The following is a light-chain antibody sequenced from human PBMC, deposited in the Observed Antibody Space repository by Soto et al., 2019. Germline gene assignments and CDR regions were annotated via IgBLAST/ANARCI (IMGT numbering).Light chain of an antibody. V-gene: IGLV2-14*01. CDR1: SSDVGGYNY. Sequence: QSALTQPASVSGSPGQSITISCTGTSSDVGGYNYVSWYQQHPGKAPKLMIYEVSNRPSGVSNRFSGSKSGNTASLTISGSQAEDEADYYCRSYTSRSTIYVFGTGTKVTVL. CDR3: RSYTSRSTIYV. J-gene: IGLJ1*01. CDR2: EVS.